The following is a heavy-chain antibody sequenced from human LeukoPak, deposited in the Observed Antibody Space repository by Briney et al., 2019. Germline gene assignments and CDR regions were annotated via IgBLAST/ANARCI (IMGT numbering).Heavy chain of an antibody. D-gene: IGHD3-3*01. CDR1: GDSVSSNSAA. Sequence: SQTLSLTCAISGDSVSSNSAAWNWIRQSPSRGLEWLGRTYYRSKWYNDYAVSVKGRLTINPDTSKNQFSLQLNSVTPEDTAVYYCARGGLRFLEFYYYYYMDVWGKGTTVTVSS. J-gene: IGHJ6*03. V-gene: IGHV6-1*01. CDR2: TYYRSKWYN. CDR3: ARGGLRFLEFYYYYYMDV.